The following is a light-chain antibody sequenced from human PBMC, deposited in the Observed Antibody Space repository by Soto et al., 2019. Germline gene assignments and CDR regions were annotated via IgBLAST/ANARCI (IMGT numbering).Light chain of an antibody. CDR2: GVS. Sequence: EIVMTQSPATLSVSPAERATLSCRASQSVSTNLAWYQQKPGQAPRLLIYGVSTRATGIPARFSGSGSGTEFTLTITSLQSEDFAVYYCQQHNNWPPWTFGQGTKVEIE. J-gene: IGKJ1*01. V-gene: IGKV3-15*01. CDR1: QSVSTN. CDR3: QQHNNWPPWT.